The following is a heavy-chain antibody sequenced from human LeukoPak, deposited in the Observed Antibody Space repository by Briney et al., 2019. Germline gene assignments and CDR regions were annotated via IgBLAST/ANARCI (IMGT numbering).Heavy chain of an antibody. CDR1: GFTFSRYA. CDR3: ATLPQGLDAFDI. V-gene: IGHV3-23*01. Sequence: PGGSLRLSCAASGFTFSRYAMSWVRQTPEKGLEWVSGISDNGGSTYYADSVKGRFTIYRDNSKNTLYLQMNSLRAEDTAVYYCATLPQGLDAFDIWGQGTMVTVSS. CDR2: ISDNGGST. J-gene: IGHJ3*02.